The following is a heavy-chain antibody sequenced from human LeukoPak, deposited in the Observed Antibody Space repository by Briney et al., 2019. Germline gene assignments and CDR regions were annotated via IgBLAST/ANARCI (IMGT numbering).Heavy chain of an antibody. CDR1: GGSISSYY. CDR2: IYYSGST. J-gene: IGHJ4*02. Sequence: SETLSLTCTVSGGSISSYYWSWIRQPPGKGLEWIGYIYYSGSTNYNPSLKSRVTISVDTSKNQFSLKLSSVTAADTAVYYCARVDTAVAATVDYWGQGTLVTVSS. V-gene: IGHV4-59*08. CDR3: ARVDTAVAATVDY. D-gene: IGHD2-15*01.